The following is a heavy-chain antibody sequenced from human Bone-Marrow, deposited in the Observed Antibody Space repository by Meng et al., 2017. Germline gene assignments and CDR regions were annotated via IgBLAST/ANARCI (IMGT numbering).Heavy chain of an antibody. D-gene: IGHD5-12*01. Sequence: QLQQAGPVLVKPSQLPPLTCAYSGASVSCNSAAWHQFRQSPPGGLDGLGRTYYTTKWYTDYAVSVKSRITINPDTSKNQFSLQLNSVTAEDTAVYYCARGGYSSSPSFWGQGTLVTVSS. V-gene: IGHV6-1*01. J-gene: IGHJ4*02. CDR1: GASVSCNSAA. CDR2: TYYTTKWYT. CDR3: ARGGYSSSPSF.